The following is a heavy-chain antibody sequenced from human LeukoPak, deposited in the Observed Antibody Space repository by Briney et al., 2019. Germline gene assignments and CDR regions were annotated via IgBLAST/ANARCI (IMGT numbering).Heavy chain of an antibody. V-gene: IGHV3-23*01. Sequence: GGSLRLSCLASGFTFNNYVMSWVRQAPGKGLEWVSAINSAGSTYYGDSVRGRFTISRDNSKNVLYLQMNSLRAEDTALYYCAKDQNTVATAPFDYRGQGTLVTVSS. CDR2: INSAGST. J-gene: IGHJ4*02. CDR3: AKDQNTVATAPFDY. CDR1: GFTFNNYV. D-gene: IGHD4-17*01.